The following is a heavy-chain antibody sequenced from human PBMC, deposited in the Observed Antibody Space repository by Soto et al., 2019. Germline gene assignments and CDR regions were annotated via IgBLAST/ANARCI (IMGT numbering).Heavy chain of an antibody. V-gene: IGHV4-4*02. CDR2: IYYSGGT. CDR3: ARDTGWGLGY. D-gene: IGHD6-19*01. Sequence: QVQLQESGPGLVRPSGTLSRTCAVSGDSINSNYCWTWVRQPPGKGLEWIAEIYYSGGTSYNPSLKSRVTISMDKSKNQFSLNLTSVTAADTAMYYCARDTGWGLGYWGQGTLVTVSS. CDR1: GDSINSNYC. J-gene: IGHJ4*02.